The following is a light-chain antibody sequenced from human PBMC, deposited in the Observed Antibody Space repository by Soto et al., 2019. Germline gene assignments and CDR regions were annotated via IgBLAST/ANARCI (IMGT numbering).Light chain of an antibody. CDR1: SSDVGAYNY. CDR3: TSYTSSSTLFYV. V-gene: IGLV2-14*01. CDR2: EVS. J-gene: IGLJ1*01. Sequence: QSALTQPASVSGSPGQSITISCTGTSSDVGAYNYVSWYQQHPGKAPKLMIYEVSNRPSGLSNRFSGSKSGNTASLTISGLQAEDEADYYCTSYTSSSTLFYVFGTGTKVTVL.